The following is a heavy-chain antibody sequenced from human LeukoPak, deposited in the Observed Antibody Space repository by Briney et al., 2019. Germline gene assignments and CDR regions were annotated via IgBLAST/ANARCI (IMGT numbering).Heavy chain of an antibody. CDR2: IRYDGSNK. J-gene: IGHJ5*02. Sequence: GGSLRLSCAASGFTFSSYGMHWVRQAPGKGLEWVAFIRYDGSNKYYADSVKGRFTISRDNSKNTLYLQMNSLRAEDTAVYYCAALVRGPRSFDPWGQGTLLTVSS. D-gene: IGHD3-10*02. CDR3: AALVRGPRSFDP. V-gene: IGHV3-30*02. CDR1: GFTFSSYG.